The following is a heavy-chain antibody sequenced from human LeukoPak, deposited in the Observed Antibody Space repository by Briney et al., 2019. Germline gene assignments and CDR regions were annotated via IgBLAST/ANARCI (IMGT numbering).Heavy chain of an antibody. Sequence: GGSLRLSCSASGFTFRKYSMHWVRQGPGKGLEYVSAISSNGHTYYTDSVKGRFTISRDNSKSTLYLQMSSLRPEDTAVYYCVKDNREEDWFDPWGQGTLVTVSS. V-gene: IGHV3-64D*09. D-gene: IGHD2/OR15-2a*01. CDR3: VKDNREEDWFDP. CDR2: ISSNGHT. CDR1: GFTFRKYS. J-gene: IGHJ5*02.